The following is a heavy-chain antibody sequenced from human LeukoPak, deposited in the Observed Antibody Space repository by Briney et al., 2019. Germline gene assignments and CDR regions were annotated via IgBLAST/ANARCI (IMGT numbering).Heavy chain of an antibody. Sequence: PGGSLRLSCAASGFTVSSNYMSWVRQAPGKGLEWVSVIYSGGSADYADSVKGRFTISRDNSKNTLYLQMNSLRAEDTAVYYCARGVDDAFDIWGQGTMVTVSS. J-gene: IGHJ3*02. D-gene: IGHD5/OR15-5a*01. CDR3: ARGVDDAFDI. V-gene: IGHV3-53*01. CDR1: GFTVSSNY. CDR2: IYSGGSA.